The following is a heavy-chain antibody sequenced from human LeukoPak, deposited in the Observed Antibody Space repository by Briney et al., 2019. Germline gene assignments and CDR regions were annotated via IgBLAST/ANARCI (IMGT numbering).Heavy chain of an antibody. D-gene: IGHD3-22*01. J-gene: IGHJ4*02. CDR3: ATGHYDSSGYYYYYFDY. V-gene: IGHV1-24*01. CDR1: GYTLTELS. CDR2: FDPEDGET. Sequence: GASVKVSCKVSGYTLTELSMHWVRQAPGKGLEWMGGFDPEDGETIYAQKFQGRVTMTEDTSTDTAYMELSSLRSEDTAVYYCATGHYDSSGYYYYYFDYWGQGTLVTVSS.